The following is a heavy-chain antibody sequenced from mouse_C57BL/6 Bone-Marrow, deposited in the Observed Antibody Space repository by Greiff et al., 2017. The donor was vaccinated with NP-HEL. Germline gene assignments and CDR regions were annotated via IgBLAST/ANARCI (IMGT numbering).Heavy chain of an antibody. CDR1: GFSLTSYG. J-gene: IGHJ4*01. CDR3: AKKGYYGKDYAMDY. Sequence: VQRVESGPGLVQPSQSLSITCTVSGFSLTSYGVHWVRQSPGKGLEWLGVIWRGGSTDYNAAFMSRLSITKDNSKSQVFFKMNSLQADDTAIYYCAKKGYYGKDYAMDYWGQGTSVTVSS. V-gene: IGHV2-5*01. D-gene: IGHD2-1*01. CDR2: IWRGGST.